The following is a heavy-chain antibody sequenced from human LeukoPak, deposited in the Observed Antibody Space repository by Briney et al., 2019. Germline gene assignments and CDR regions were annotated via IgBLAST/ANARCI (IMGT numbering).Heavy chain of an antibody. V-gene: IGHV6-1*01. J-gene: IGHJ4*02. CDR1: GDSVSSKSAT. D-gene: IGHD6-19*01. Sequence: SQTLSLTCAISGDSVSSKSATWNCIRQSPSRGLEWLGKTYYRSNWYNDSAVSVKSRISISPDTSKNQFSLQLNSVTPDDTAVYYCARDPRVSSGWQFDCWGQGTLVTVSS. CDR2: TYYRSNWYN. CDR3: ARDPRVSSGWQFDC.